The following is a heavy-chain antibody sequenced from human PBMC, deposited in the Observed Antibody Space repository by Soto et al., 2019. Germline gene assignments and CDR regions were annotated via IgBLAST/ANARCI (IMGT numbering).Heavy chain of an antibody. J-gene: IGHJ6*02. Sequence: QVQLVESGGGVVQPGRSLRLSCAASGFTFSSYGMHWVRQAPGKGLEWVAVIWYDGSNKYYADSVKGRFTISRDNSKNTLYLRMNSLRAEDTAVYYCASYTLSRRTVYYGMDVWGQGTTVTVSS. CDR3: ASYTLSRRTVYYGMDV. D-gene: IGHD2-2*02. CDR1: GFTFSSYG. V-gene: IGHV3-33*01. CDR2: IWYDGSNK.